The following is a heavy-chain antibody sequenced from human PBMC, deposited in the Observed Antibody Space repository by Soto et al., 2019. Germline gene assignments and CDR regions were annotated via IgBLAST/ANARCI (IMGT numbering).Heavy chain of an antibody. V-gene: IGHV6-1*01. CDR3: AREYDDAHEPDFDY. J-gene: IGHJ4*02. Sequence: SQTLSLTCAISGDSVSTNIASLIWIRQSPSRGLEWLGRTYYKSKWYNDYAVSVKSRLTINPDTSQNQFSLQLNYVTPEDTAVYYCAREYDDAHEPDFDYWGRGTLVTIS. CDR2: TYYKSKWYN. CDR1: GDSVSTNIAS. D-gene: IGHD1-1*01.